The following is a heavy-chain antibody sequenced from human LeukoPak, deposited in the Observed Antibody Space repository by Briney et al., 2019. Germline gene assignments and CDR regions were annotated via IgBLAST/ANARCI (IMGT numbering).Heavy chain of an antibody. Sequence: ASVKVSCKASGYTFTSYGISWVRQAPGRGLEWMGWISAYNGKTNYAQKLQGRVTMTTDTSTSTAYMELRGLRSDDTAVYYCARDFQDYGSGSFFTGAFDIWGQGTMVPVSS. J-gene: IGHJ3*02. CDR1: GYTFTSYG. CDR2: ISAYNGKT. D-gene: IGHD3-10*01. CDR3: ARDFQDYGSGSFFTGAFDI. V-gene: IGHV1-18*01.